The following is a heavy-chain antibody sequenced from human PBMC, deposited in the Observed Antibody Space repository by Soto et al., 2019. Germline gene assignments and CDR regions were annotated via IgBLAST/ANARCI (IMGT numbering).Heavy chain of an antibody. CDR2: IGTAGDT. J-gene: IGHJ6*02. CDR3: ARGGRYCSGGSCYSFYGMDV. CDR1: GFTFSSYD. V-gene: IGHV3-13*01. D-gene: IGHD2-15*01. Sequence: GGSLRLSCAASGFTFSSYDMHWVRQATGKGLEWVSAIGTAGDTYYPGSVKGRLTISRENAKNSLYLQMNSRRAEDTAVYYCARGGRYCSGGSCYSFYGMDVWGQGTTVTVSS.